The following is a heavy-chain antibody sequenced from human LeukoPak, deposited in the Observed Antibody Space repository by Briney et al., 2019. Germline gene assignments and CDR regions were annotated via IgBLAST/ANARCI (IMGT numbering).Heavy chain of an antibody. J-gene: IGHJ5*02. Sequence: PSETLSLTWTVSGGSISSYYWSWIRQPPGKGLEWIGYIYYSGSTNYNPSLKSRVTISVDTSKNQFSLKLSSVTAADTAVYYCARDLGGPAAWGQGTLVTVSS. D-gene: IGHD1-26*01. CDR3: ARDLGGPAA. CDR2: IYYSGST. V-gene: IGHV4-59*01. CDR1: GGSISSYY.